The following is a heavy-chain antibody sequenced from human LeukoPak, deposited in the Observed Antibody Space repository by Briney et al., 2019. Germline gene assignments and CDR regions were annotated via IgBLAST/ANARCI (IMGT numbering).Heavy chain of an antibody. CDR2: ISGSGGRA. D-gene: IGHD6-13*01. Sequence: GGSQRLSCALSGFTFYSQAMSWVPRARGRGRVWVSSISGSGGRAYYADSVKDRYTISRDNSKNAQYLQMNRLTAEDTAVYYCARDIGLAAAGIGYWGQGTLVTVSS. CDR1: GFTFYSQA. J-gene: IGHJ4*02. V-gene: IGHV3-23*01. CDR3: ARDIGLAAAGIGY.